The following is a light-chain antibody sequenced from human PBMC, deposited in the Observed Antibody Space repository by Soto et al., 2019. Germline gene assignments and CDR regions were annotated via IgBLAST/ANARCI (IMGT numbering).Light chain of an antibody. CDR2: GAS. V-gene: IGKV3-20*01. Sequence: EMVLTQSPATLSASPGERATLSCRVSQSVSNNLAWYQQKSGQAPRLLIYGASSRATGIPDRFSGSGSGTDFSLIIGRLEPEDFAVYICQQYGASPWTFGQGTKVDI. CDR3: QQYGASPWT. J-gene: IGKJ1*01. CDR1: QSVSNN.